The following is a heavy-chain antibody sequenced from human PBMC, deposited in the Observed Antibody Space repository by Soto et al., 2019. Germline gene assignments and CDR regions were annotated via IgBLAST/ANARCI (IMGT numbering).Heavy chain of an antibody. Sequence: GGSLRLSCAASGFTFGSYSMNWVRQAPGKGLEWVSSISSSSSYIYYADSVKGRFTISRDNAKNSLYLQMNSLRAEDTAVYYCASDTIFGVVSGGNWFDPWGQGTLVTVSS. D-gene: IGHD3-3*01. J-gene: IGHJ5*02. CDR3: ASDTIFGVVSGGNWFDP. CDR2: ISSSSSYI. CDR1: GFTFGSYS. V-gene: IGHV3-21*01.